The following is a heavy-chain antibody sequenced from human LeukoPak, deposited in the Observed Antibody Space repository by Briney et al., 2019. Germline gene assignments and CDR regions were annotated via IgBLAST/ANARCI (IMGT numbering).Heavy chain of an antibody. D-gene: IGHD6-6*01. CDR1: GFTFSSYT. J-gene: IGHJ4*02. CDR2: ISSSSSYI. CDR3: ARDPGAYSSSPIDY. V-gene: IGHV3-21*01. Sequence: AGGSLRLSCAASGFTFSSYTLNWVRQAPGKELEWVSSISSSSSYIYYADSVKGRFTISRDNARNSLYLQMNSLRAEDTAVYYCARDPGAYSSSPIDYWGQGTLVTVSS.